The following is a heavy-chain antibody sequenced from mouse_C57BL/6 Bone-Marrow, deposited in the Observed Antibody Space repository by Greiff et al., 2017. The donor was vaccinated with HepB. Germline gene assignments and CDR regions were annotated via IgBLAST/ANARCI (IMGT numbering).Heavy chain of an antibody. D-gene: IGHD6-1*01. CDR3: ARVATEWYFDV. CDR2: SRNKANDYTT. CDR1: GFTFSDFY. Sequence: EVMLVESGGGLVQSGRSLRLSCATSGFTFSDFYMEWVRQAPGKGLEWIAASRNKANDYTTEYSASVKGRFIVSRDTSQSILYLQMNALRAEDTAIYYCARVATEWYFDVWGTGTTVTVSS. V-gene: IGHV7-1*01. J-gene: IGHJ1*03.